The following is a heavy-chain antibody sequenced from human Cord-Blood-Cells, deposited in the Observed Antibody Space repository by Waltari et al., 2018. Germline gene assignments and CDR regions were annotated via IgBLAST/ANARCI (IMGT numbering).Heavy chain of an antibody. J-gene: IGHJ3*02. D-gene: IGHD7-27*01. Sequence: QVQLVESGGGAVQPGRSLRLSCAASGFTFSSYAMHWVRQAPGKGLEWVAVISYERSNKYYADSVKGRFTISRDNSKNTLYLQMNSVRAEDTAVYYCAREEMSNWGSIGAFDIWGQGTMVTVSS. CDR2: ISYERSNK. CDR1: GFTFSSYA. V-gene: IGHV3-30*04. CDR3: AREEMSNWGSIGAFDI.